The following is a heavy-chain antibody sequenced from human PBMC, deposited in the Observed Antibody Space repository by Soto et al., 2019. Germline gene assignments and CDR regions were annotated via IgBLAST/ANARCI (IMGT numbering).Heavy chain of an antibody. CDR3: ARPPRGYSGYDY. V-gene: IGHV3-74*01. Sequence: SGGSLRLSCAASGFTFSSYWMHWVRQAPGKGLVWVSRINSDGSSTSYADSVKGRFTISRDNAKNTLYLQMNSLRAEDTAVYYCARPPRGYSGYDYWGQGTLVTVSS. D-gene: IGHD5-12*01. CDR2: INSDGSST. CDR1: GFTFSSYW. J-gene: IGHJ4*02.